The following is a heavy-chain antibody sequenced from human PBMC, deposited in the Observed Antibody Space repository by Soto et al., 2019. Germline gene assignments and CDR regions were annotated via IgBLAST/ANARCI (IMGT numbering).Heavy chain of an antibody. D-gene: IGHD6-19*01. V-gene: IGHV3-13*01. CDR1: GFTFSSYD. J-gene: IGHJ6*02. Sequence: PGGSLRPSCAASGFTFSSYDMHWVRQATGKGLEWVSAIGTAGDTYYPGSVKGRFTISRENPKNSLYLQMNSMRAGDTAVYYCARAVAGLTSYGMEVWGQGTTVTVSS. CDR2: IGTAGDT. CDR3: ARAVAGLTSYGMEV.